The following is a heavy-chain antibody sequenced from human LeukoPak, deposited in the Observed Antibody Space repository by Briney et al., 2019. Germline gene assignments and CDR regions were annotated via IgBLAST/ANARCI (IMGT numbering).Heavy chain of an antibody. V-gene: IGHV3-30*18. CDR1: GFTFSSYG. J-gene: IGHJ4*02. CDR2: ISYDGSNK. Sequence: GGSLRLSCAATGFTFSSYGMHWVRQAPGKGLEWVAVISYDGSNKYYADSVKGRFTISRDDSENTLYLQMNSLRAEDTAVYYCAKDTDWNYAGAFDYWGQGTLVTVPS. CDR3: AKDTDWNYAGAFDY. D-gene: IGHD1-7*01.